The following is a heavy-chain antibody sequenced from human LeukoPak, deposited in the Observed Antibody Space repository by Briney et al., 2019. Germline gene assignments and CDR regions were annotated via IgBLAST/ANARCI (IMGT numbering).Heavy chain of an antibody. CDR1: GFTFSSYG. J-gene: IGHJ4*02. V-gene: IGHV3-30*18. CDR3: AKDGGTDWYSYGRLDY. CDR2: XSYDGSNK. Sequence: SXXLSCAASGFTFSSYGMHWVRQAPGKGLEWVAXXSYDGSNKYYADSVKGRFTISRDNSKNTLYLQMNSLRAEDTAVYYCAKDGGTDWYSYGRLDYWGQGTLVTVSS. D-gene: IGHD5-18*01.